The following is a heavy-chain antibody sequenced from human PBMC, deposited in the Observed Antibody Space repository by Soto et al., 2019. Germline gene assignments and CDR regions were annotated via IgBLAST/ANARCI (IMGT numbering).Heavy chain of an antibody. D-gene: IGHD5-12*01. V-gene: IGHV1-46*03. J-gene: IGHJ4*02. CDR1: GYTFSSYA. Sequence: ASVKVSCKASGYTFSSYAISWVRQAPGQGLEWMGIINPSGGSTSYAQKFQGRVTMTRDTSTSTVYMELSSLRSEDTAVYYCARAGSGYDSPTSGLDYWGQGTLVT. CDR3: ARAGSGYDSPTSGLDY. CDR2: INPSGGST.